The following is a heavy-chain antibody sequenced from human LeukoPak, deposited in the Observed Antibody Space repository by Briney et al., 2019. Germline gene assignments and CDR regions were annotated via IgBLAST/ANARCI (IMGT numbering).Heavy chain of an antibody. CDR2: INPNSGGT. D-gene: IGHD6-13*01. V-gene: IGHV1-2*02. Sequence: GASVKVSCKASGYTLTGYYMHWVRQAPGQGLEWMGWINPNSGGTNYAQKFQGRVTMTRDTSISTAYMELSRLRSDDTAVYYCATSIAAAGKRVYYYYYMDVWGKGTTVTVSS. CDR1: GYTLTGYY. CDR3: ATSIAAAGKRVYYYYYMDV. J-gene: IGHJ6*03.